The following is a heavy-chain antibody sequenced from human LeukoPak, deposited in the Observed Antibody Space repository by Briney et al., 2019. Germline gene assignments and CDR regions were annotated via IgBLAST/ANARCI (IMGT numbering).Heavy chain of an antibody. D-gene: IGHD1-1*01. Sequence: SETLSLTCTVSGGSISSYYWSWIRQPAGKGLECIGRIYTSGSTNYNPSLKSRVTMSVDTSKNQFSLKLSSVTAADTAVYYCARQLERRHHYYYGMDVWGQGTTVTVSS. V-gene: IGHV4-4*07. CDR2: IYTSGST. CDR1: GGSISSYY. J-gene: IGHJ6*02. CDR3: ARQLERRHHYYYGMDV.